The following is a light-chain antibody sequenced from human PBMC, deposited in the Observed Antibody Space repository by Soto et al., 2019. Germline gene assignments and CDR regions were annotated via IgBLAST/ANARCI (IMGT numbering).Light chain of an antibody. CDR1: QSISSW. CDR2: DAS. CDR3: QQYNNYPYP. J-gene: IGKJ2*01. Sequence: DIQMTQSPSTLSASVGDRVTITCRAGQSISSWLAWYQQKPGKAPKLLIYDASTLESGVPSRFSGSGSGTEFTLTLSSLQPDDFATYYCQQYNNYPYPFGQGTKLEIK. V-gene: IGKV1-5*01.